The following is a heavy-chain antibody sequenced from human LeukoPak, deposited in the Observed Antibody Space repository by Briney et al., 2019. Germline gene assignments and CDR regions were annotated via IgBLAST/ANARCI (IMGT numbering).Heavy chain of an antibody. V-gene: IGHV4-30-4*08. D-gene: IGHD5-18*01. CDR3: ARDPRANSYGSSNDY. Sequence: SQTLSLTCTVSGGSISSGDYYWSWIRQPPGKGLEWIGYIYYSGSTYYNPSLKSRVTISVDTSKNQFSLKLSSVTAADTAVYYCARDPRANSYGSSNDYWGQGTLVTVSS. CDR2: IYYSGST. J-gene: IGHJ4*02. CDR1: GGSISSGDYY.